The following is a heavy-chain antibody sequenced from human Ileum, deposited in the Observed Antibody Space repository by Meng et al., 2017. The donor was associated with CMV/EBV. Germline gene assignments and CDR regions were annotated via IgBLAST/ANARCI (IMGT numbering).Heavy chain of an antibody. CDR2: IHYRGTT. CDR3: ARGKYCSSPKCYVGLFDP. Sequence: ISRGDYRWSWRRKLRGRGLEWIGYIHYRGTTYYNPSLKSRLTMSVDTSNNQFSLKLGSVTAADTAVYFCARGKYCSSPKCYVGLFDPWGQGTLVTVSS. J-gene: IGHJ5*02. V-gene: IGHV4-31*02. D-gene: IGHD2-2*01. CDR1: ISRGDYR.